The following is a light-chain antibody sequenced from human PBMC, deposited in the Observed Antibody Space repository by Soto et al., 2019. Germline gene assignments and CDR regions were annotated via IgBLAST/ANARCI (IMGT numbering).Light chain of an antibody. Sequence: QSVLTQPASVSGSPGQSIAISCTGTSSDVGGYNYVSWYQQHPGKAPKLMIYDVSNRPSGVSDRFSGSKSGNTASLTISGLQAEDEAAYYCNSYTNSSTDVVGTGTKLTVL. CDR3: NSYTNSSTDV. CDR1: SSDVGGYNY. V-gene: IGLV2-14*03. J-gene: IGLJ1*01. CDR2: DVS.